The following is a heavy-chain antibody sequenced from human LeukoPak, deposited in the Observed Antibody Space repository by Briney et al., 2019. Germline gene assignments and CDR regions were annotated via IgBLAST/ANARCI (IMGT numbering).Heavy chain of an antibody. CDR2: IFYSGGT. Sequence: SETLSLTCAVSGGSIVSSSYYWGWIRQPPGKGLEWIGSIFYSGGTYSNPSLKSRVTLSVDTSKNQFSLKLNSVTAADTAVYYCATQLDTLAYWGQGTLLTVSS. V-gene: IGHV4-39*01. D-gene: IGHD5-18*01. CDR1: GGSIVSSSYY. J-gene: IGHJ4*02. CDR3: ATQLDTLAY.